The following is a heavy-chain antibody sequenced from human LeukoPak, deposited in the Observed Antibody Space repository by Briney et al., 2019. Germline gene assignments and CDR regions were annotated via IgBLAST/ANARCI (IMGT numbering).Heavy chain of an antibody. CDR2: ISSSGDTT. CDR3: VKEAGATLAGGF. Sequence: GESLRLFCAASGLTFCNYATRWVRQTPRKGLDWVSVISSSGDTTHYADSVKGRFIISRDNSKNTLYLQMNSLKAEDTALYYCVKEAGATLAGGFWGQGTMVSVSS. J-gene: IGHJ3*01. D-gene: IGHD1-26*01. V-gene: IGHV3-23*01. CDR1: GLTFCNYA.